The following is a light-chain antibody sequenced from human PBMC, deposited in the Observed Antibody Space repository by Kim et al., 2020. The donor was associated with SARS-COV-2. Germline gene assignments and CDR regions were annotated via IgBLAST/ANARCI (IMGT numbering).Light chain of an antibody. Sequence: GGTVTPPCGLSSGSVSTRYYPSWYQQTPGQAPRTLVHNTHARSSGVPDRFSGSILGNKAALTITGAQADDESDYYCMLYMGGGIWVFGGGTQLTVL. V-gene: IGLV8-61*01. J-gene: IGLJ3*02. CDR3: MLYMGGGIWV. CDR2: NTH. CDR1: SGSVSTRYY.